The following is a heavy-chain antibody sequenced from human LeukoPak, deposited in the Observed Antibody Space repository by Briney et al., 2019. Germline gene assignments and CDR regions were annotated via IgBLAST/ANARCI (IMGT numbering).Heavy chain of an antibody. CDR2: INPNSGGT. Sequence: GASVKVSCKASGYTFTGYYMHWVRQAPGQGLEWMGWINPNSGGTNYAQKFQGRVTMTRDTSISTAYMELSRLRSDDTAVYYCARRPLVVVTAGGFNVFDIWGQGTMVTVSS. D-gene: IGHD2-21*02. V-gene: IGHV1-2*02. CDR1: GYTFTGYY. J-gene: IGHJ3*02. CDR3: ARRPLVVVTAGGFNVFDI.